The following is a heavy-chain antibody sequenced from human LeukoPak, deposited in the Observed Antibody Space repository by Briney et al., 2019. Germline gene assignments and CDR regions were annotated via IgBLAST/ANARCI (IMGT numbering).Heavy chain of an antibody. D-gene: IGHD2-8*01. CDR3: AREPDVYGSWYFDL. CDR1: GFTLSSHD. Sequence: GGSLRLSCAASGFTLSSHDVHWVRQVPGKGLEWISAINVAGNTYYSDSVKGRFSVSRDNAKNSVHLQMTSLRAGDTAVYHWAREPDVYGSWYFDLWGRGTQVTVSS. V-gene: IGHV3-13*01. CDR2: INVAGNT. J-gene: IGHJ2*01.